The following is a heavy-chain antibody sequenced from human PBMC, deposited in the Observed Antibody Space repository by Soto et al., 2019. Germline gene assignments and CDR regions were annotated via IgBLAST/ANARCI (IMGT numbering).Heavy chain of an antibody. CDR2: MNPNSGNT. D-gene: IGHD3-10*01. CDR3: ARGKGSYYYGSGSDY. V-gene: IGHV1-8*01. Sequence: ASVKVSCKASGYTFTSYDINWVRQATVQGLEWMGWMNPNSGNTGYAQKFQGRVTMTRNTSISTAYMELSSLRSEDTAVYYCARGKGSYYYGSGSDYWGQGTLVTVSS. J-gene: IGHJ4*02. CDR1: GYTFTSYD.